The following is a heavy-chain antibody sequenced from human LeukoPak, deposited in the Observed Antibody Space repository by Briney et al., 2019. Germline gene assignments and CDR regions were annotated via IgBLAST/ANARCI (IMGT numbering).Heavy chain of an antibody. D-gene: IGHD3-22*01. V-gene: IGHV4-34*01. CDR1: GGSFSGYY. J-gene: IGHJ1*01. CDR2: INHSGST. CDR3: AIRGNYYDSSGYYYPRRNFEYFQH. Sequence: SETLSLTCAVYGGSFSGYYWSWIRQPPGKGLEWIGEINHSGSTNYNPSLKSRVTISVDTSKNQFSLKLSSVTAADTAVYYCAIRGNYYDSSGYYYPRRNFEYFQHWGQGTLVTVPS.